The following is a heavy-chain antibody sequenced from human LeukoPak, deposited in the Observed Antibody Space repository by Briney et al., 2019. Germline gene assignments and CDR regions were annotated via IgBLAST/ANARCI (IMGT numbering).Heavy chain of an antibody. J-gene: IGHJ1*01. D-gene: IGHD5-18*01. CDR1: GYTLTSYY. V-gene: IGHV1-8*02. CDR3: ARGERGYRFGFEYFKN. CDR2: MNPNSGNT. Sequence: GASVKVSCKASGYTLTSYYINWVRQAAGQGLEWVEWMNPNSGNTGYVQKFQGRVTICRITSISTAYMGLRSLRSEDTAVYYCARGERGYRFGFEYFKNWGQGTLVTVSS.